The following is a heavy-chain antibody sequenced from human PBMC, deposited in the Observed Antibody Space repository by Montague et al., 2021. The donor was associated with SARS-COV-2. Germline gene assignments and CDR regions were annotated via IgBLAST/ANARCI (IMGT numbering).Heavy chain of an antibody. CDR1: GGSISSSSYY. J-gene: IGHJ4*02. Sequence: SETLSLTCTVSGGSISSSSYYWSWIRQPPGKGLEWIGSIYYSGXTXYXXXXKXRVTISVDTSKNQFSLKLSSVTAADTAVYYCARHGSLGYFDWLGDWGQGTLVTVSS. V-gene: IGHV4-39*01. D-gene: IGHD3-9*01. CDR3: ARHGSLGYFDWLGD. CDR2: IYYSGXT.